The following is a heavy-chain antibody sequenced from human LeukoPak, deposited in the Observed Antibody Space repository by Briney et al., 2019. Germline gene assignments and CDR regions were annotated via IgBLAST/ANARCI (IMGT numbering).Heavy chain of an antibody. CDR2: IYPGDSDT. CDR1: GYSFTSYW. Sequence: GESLKISCKGSGYSFTSYWIGWVRQIPGKVLEWMGIIYPGDSDTRYSPSFQGQVTISADKSISTAYLQWSSLKASDTAMYYCARRPYYYDSSGVHFDYWGQGTLVTVSS. V-gene: IGHV5-51*01. D-gene: IGHD3-22*01. CDR3: ARRPYYYDSSGVHFDY. J-gene: IGHJ4*02.